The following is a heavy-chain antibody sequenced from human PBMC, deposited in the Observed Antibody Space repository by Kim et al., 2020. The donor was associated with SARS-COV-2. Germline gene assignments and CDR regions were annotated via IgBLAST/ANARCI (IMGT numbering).Heavy chain of an antibody. CDR3: ARACPTPQAGYYFDY. J-gene: IGHJ4*02. D-gene: IGHD3-10*01. CDR1: GFTVSSNY. Sequence: GGSLRLSCAASGFTVSSNYMSWVRQAPGKGLEWVSVIYSGGSTYYADSVKGRFTISRDNSKNTLYLQMNSLRAEDTAVYYCARACPTPQAGYYFDYWGQGTLVTVSS. CDR2: IYSGGST. V-gene: IGHV3-53*01.